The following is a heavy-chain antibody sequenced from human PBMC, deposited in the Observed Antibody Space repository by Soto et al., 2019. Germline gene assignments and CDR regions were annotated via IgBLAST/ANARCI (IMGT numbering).Heavy chain of an antibody. CDR1: GFTFSDYY. V-gene: IGHV3-11*05. D-gene: IGHD6-13*01. CDR3: GRVESSLSRSGSFDY. Sequence: PWGSLRLSCAASGFTFSDYYMSWIRQAPGKGLEWVSYISSSSSYTNYADSVKGRFTISRDNAKNSLYLQMNSLRAEDTAVYYWGRVESSLSRSGSFDYWAQGPLVTVS. CDR2: ISSSSSYT. J-gene: IGHJ4*02.